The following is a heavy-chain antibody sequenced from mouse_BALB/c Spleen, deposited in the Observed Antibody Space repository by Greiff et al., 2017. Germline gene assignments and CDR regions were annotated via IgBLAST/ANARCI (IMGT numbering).Heavy chain of an antibody. Sequence: EVQLVESGPGLVKPSQSLSLTCTVTGYSITSDYAWNWIRQFPGNKLEWMGYISYSGSTSYNPSLKSRISITRDTSKNQFFLQLNSVTTEDTATYYCASLGRTSAYWGQGTSVTVSS. J-gene: IGHJ4*01. D-gene: IGHD2-10*02. CDR2: ISYSGST. CDR3: ASLGRTSAY. V-gene: IGHV3-2*02. CDR1: GYSITSDYA.